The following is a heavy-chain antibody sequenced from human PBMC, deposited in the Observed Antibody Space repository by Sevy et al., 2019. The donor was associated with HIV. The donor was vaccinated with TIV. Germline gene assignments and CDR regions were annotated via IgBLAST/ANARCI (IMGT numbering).Heavy chain of an antibody. CDR1: GFTFSSYA. CDR2: ISYDGSNK. CDR3: ARGGGSGSYYGSGFDY. Sequence: GGSLRLSCAASGFTFSSYAMHWVRQAPGKGLEWVAVISYDGSNKYYADSVKGRFTISRGNSKNTLYLQMNSLRAEDTAVYYCARGGGSGSYYGSGFDYWGQGTLVTVSS. V-gene: IGHV3-30-3*01. J-gene: IGHJ4*02. D-gene: IGHD1-26*01.